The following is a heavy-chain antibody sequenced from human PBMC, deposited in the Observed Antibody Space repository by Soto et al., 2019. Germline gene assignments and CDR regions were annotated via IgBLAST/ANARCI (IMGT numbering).Heavy chain of an antibody. V-gene: IGHV1-3*01. J-gene: IGHJ4*02. D-gene: IGHD4-4*01. CDR3: ARGVVTDYSFDY. Sequence: ASVKVSCKASGYTFTSYAMHWVRQAPGQRLEWMGWINAGNGNTKYSQKFQGRVTITRDTSASTAYMELSSLRSEDTAVYYCARGVVTDYSFDYWGQGTLVTVSS. CDR2: INAGNGNT. CDR1: GYTFTSYA.